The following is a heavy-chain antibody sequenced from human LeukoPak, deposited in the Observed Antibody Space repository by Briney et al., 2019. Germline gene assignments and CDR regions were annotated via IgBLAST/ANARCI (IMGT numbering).Heavy chain of an antibody. D-gene: IGHD5-12*01. CDR1: GYSFGDYG. CDR2: ISAYNGNR. CDR3: ARDDSGAKVDIDY. V-gene: IGHV1-18*01. Sequence: ASVNVSCKASGYSFGDYGFSWVRQAPGQGLEWLGWISAYNGNRNYAQKVEGRVTITTDTSASTAYLELRGLRPDDTAVYYCARDDSGAKVDIDYWGQGTLLIVSS. J-gene: IGHJ4*02.